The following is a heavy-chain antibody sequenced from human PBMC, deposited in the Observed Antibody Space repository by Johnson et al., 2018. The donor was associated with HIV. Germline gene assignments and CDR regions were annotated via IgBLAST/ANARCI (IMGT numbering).Heavy chain of an antibody. D-gene: IGHD1-26*01. V-gene: IGHV3-NL1*01. J-gene: IGHJ3*02. CDR2: INWNGGST. CDR3: AKEPAVGYSGSFSGAFDI. CDR1: GFTFSSYA. Sequence: QMLLVESGGGMVQPGRSLRLSCAASGFTFSSYAMHWVRQVPGKGLEWVAGINWNGGSTSYADSVKGRFTISRDNSKNTLYLQMNSLRAEDTAVYYCAKEPAVGYSGSFSGAFDIWGQGTMVTASS.